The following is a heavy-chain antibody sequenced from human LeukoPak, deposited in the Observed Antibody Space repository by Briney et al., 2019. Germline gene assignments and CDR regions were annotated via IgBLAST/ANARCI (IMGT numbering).Heavy chain of an antibody. Sequence: SETLSLTCTVSLDSTTSNFWSWVRQPPGRGLEWIGEIHHSGSTNYNPSLKSRVTISVDNSKNQFSLKVRSVTAADTAVYYCWYSGYEGGFDYWGQGTLVTVSP. V-gene: IGHV4-4*02. CDR3: WYSGYEGGFDY. J-gene: IGHJ4*02. CDR2: IHHSGST. D-gene: IGHD5-12*01. CDR1: LDSTTSNF.